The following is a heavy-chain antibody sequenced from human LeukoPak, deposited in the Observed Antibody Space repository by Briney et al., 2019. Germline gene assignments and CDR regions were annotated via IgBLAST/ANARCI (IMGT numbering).Heavy chain of an antibody. J-gene: IGHJ6*03. CDR2: ISSSSSYI. D-gene: IGHD6-13*01. V-gene: IGHV3-21*01. CDR3: ARMYSTYYYMDV. Sequence: GGSLRLSCAASGFTFSSYSMNWVRQAPGKGLEWVSSISSSSSYIYYADSVKGRFTISRDNAKNSLYLQMNSLRAEDTAVYYCARMYSTYYYMDVWGKGTTVTVSS. CDR1: GFTFSSYS.